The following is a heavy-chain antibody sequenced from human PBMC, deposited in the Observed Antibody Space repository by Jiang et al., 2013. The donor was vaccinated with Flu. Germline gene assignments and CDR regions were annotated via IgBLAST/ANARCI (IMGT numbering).Heavy chain of an antibody. V-gene: IGHV3-23*04. CDR3: AKLTDYFDSSGNFHY. CDR2: ISGGGDGT. CDR1: GFTFSSYA. J-gene: IGHJ4*02. D-gene: IGHD3-22*01. Sequence: QLVESGGXLVQPGGSLRLSCAASGFTFSSYAMSWFRQAPGKGLEWVSGISGGGDGTYYADSVKGRFTISRDNSKNTLFLQMNTLRAEDTAVYYCAKLTDYFDSSGNFHYWGQGTLVTVSS.